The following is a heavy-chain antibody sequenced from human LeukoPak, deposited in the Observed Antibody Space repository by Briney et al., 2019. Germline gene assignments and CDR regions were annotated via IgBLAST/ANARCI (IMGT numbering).Heavy chain of an antibody. J-gene: IGHJ1*01. Sequence: GGSLRLSCAAAGFTFSNYWMHWVRQAPGNWLVSVSLIKSDVRKNYADSVKGRSTISRHNPKNTLSLKMNRLSAEDTGVYYCARAPSEIGGYYPEYFRHWGQGTLVTVSS. V-gene: IGHV3-74*01. CDR2: IKSDVRK. CDR1: GFTFSNYW. CDR3: ARAPSEIGGYYPEYFRH. D-gene: IGHD3-22*01.